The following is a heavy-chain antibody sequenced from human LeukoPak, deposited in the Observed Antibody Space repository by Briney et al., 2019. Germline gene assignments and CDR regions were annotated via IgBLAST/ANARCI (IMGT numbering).Heavy chain of an antibody. CDR3: ARAATVTNWFDP. D-gene: IGHD4-17*01. J-gene: IGHJ5*02. V-gene: IGHV3-21*05. Sequence: GGSLRLSCVASGFTLSSYSMNWVRQAPGKGLEWVSYISSSSSYTNYADSVKGRFTISRDNAKNSLYLQMNSLRAEDTAVYYCARAATVTNWFDPWGQGTLVTVSS. CDR1: GFTLSSYS. CDR2: ISSSSSYT.